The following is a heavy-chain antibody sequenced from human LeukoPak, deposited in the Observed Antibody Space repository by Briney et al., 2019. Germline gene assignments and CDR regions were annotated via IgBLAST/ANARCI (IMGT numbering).Heavy chain of an antibody. CDR1: GFTFSSYA. Sequence: PGGSLRLSCAASGFTFSSYAMSWVRQAPGKGLEWVSAISGSGGSTYYADSVKGRFTISRDNAKNSLYLEMNSLRVEDTGVYYCVRENPYVSWGQGTLVTVSS. J-gene: IGHJ5*02. CDR2: ISGSGGST. CDR3: VRENPYVS. D-gene: IGHD1-14*01. V-gene: IGHV3-23*01.